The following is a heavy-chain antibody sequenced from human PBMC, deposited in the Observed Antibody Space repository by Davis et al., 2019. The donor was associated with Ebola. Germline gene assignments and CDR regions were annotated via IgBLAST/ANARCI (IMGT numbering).Heavy chain of an antibody. V-gene: IGHV5-51*01. D-gene: IGHD3-22*01. Sequence: GESLKISCKGSGYSFANWWIGWVRQVPGKGLEWMGIIYPGDSDTRYSPSFQGQVTISADKSISTAYLQWSTLKASGTAMYYCARQYYYDGTRYFDLWGRGTLVTVSS. J-gene: IGHJ2*01. CDR2: IYPGDSDT. CDR1: GYSFANWW. CDR3: ARQYYYDGTRYFDL.